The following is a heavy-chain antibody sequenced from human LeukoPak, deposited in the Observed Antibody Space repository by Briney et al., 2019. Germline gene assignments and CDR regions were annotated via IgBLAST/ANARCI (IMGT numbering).Heavy chain of an antibody. V-gene: IGHV3-33*01. Sequence: QPGRSLRLSCAASGFTFSSYVMHWVRQAPGKGLEWVAVIWYDGSNKYYADSVKGRFTISRDNSKNTLYLQMNSLRAEDTAVYYCARGAVATVTQYYYYYMDVWGKGTTVTVSS. CDR3: ARGAVATVTQYYYYYMDV. D-gene: IGHD4-11*01. CDR2: IWYDGSNK. CDR1: GFTFSSYV. J-gene: IGHJ6*03.